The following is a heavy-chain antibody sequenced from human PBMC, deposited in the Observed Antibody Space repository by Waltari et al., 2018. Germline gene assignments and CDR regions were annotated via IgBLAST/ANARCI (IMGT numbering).Heavy chain of an antibody. CDR1: GFTFSSYW. CDR3: ARELTTVKSRFDP. D-gene: IGHD4-17*01. Sequence: EVQLVESGGGLVQPGGSLRLYCAASGFTFSSYWMTWVRQAPGKGLEWVANIKQDGSEKNYVDSVRGRFTISRDNAKNSLYLQMNSLRAEDTAVYYCARELTTVKSRFDPWGQGTLVTVSS. CDR2: IKQDGSEK. V-gene: IGHV3-7*01. J-gene: IGHJ5*02.